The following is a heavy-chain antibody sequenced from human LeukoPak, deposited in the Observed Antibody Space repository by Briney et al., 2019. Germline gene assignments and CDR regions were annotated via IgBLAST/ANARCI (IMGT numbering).Heavy chain of an antibody. CDR3: ARSTVSYFDY. Sequence: SQTLSLTCAISGDTVSSNSATWNWIRQSPSRGLEWLGRTYYRSEWYHDYAVSVKSRITINPDTSQNQFSLHLNSVTPEDTAVYYCARSTVSYFDYWVQGTLVTVSS. CDR1: GDTVSSNSAT. J-gene: IGHJ4*02. CDR2: TYYRSEWYH. V-gene: IGHV6-1*01. D-gene: IGHD1-1*01.